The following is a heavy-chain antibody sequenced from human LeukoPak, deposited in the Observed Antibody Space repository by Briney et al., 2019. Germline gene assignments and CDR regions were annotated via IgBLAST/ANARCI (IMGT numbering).Heavy chain of an antibody. V-gene: IGHV3-23*01. CDR2: ISGSGGST. J-gene: IGHJ4*02. CDR3: ATAGGIVVVPAAPRLNY. D-gene: IGHD2-2*01. Sequence: GGSLRLSCAASGFSFSSYAMSWVRQAPGKGLGWVSAISGSGGSTYYADSVKGRFTISRDNSKNTLYLQMNSLRAEDTAVYYCATAGGIVVVPAAPRLNYWGQGTLVTVSS. CDR1: GFSFSSYA.